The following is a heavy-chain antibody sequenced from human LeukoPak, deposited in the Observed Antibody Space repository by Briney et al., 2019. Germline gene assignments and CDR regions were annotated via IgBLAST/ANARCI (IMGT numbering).Heavy chain of an antibody. V-gene: IGHV3-23*01. J-gene: IGHJ4*02. CDR3: AKDLLRWSFDY. CDR2: IHGSDDNT. CDR1: GFTFSSNA. D-gene: IGHD4-23*01. Sequence: GGSLRLSCAASGFTFSSNAMTWVRQAPGKGLEWVSAIHGSDDNTHYADSEKGRFTISRDKSKNTLYLQMNSLRADDTAVYYCAKDLLRWSFDYWGQGTLVTVSS.